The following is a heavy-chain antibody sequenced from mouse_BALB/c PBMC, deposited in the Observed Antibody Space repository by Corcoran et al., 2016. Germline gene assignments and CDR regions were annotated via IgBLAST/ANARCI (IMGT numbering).Heavy chain of an antibody. D-gene: IGHD1-1*01. Sequence: EVQLQQSGPELVKPGASVKMSCKASGYTFTSYVMHWVKQKPGQGLEWIGYINPYNDGTKYNEKFKGKATLTSDNTSSTAYMELSSLNSEDSAVYYWARSDDGSSYWYFDVWGAGTTVTFSS. CDR1: GYTFTSYV. V-gene: IGHV1S136*01. CDR2: INPYNDGT. CDR3: ARSDDGSSYWYFDV. J-gene: IGHJ1*01.